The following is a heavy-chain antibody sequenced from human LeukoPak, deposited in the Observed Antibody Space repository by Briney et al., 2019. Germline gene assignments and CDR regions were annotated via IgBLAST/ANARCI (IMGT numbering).Heavy chain of an antibody. Sequence: GGSLRLSCAASGFTFSSYAMSWVRQAPGKGLEWVSAISGSGGSTYYADSVKGRFTISRDNSKNTLYLQMNSLRAEDTAVYYCAKRGYCSSTSCYGAFDIWGQGTMVTVSS. V-gene: IGHV3-23*01. CDR3: AKRGYCSSTSCYGAFDI. J-gene: IGHJ3*02. CDR2: ISGSGGST. CDR1: GFTFSSYA. D-gene: IGHD2-2*01.